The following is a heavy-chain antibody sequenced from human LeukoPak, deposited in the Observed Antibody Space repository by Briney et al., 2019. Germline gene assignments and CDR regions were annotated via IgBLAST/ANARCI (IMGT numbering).Heavy chain of an antibody. V-gene: IGHV1-2*02. Sequence: ASLKVSCKASGYAFSDYYIHWLRQAPGQGLEWMGWVNPNSGDTKFAQNFQGRVTMTRDTSINSAYMNLNSLGSDDTAVYYCARGRSREESSGYCHFDYWGQGTLVTVSS. D-gene: IGHD5-12*01. CDR2: VNPNSGDT. CDR3: ARGRSREESSGYCHFDY. CDR1: GYAFSDYY. J-gene: IGHJ4*02.